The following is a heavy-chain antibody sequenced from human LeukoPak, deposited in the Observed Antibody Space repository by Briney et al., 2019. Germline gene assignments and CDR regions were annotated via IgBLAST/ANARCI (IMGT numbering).Heavy chain of an antibody. J-gene: IGHJ4*02. CDR1: GFTFSTYW. V-gene: IGHV3-7*01. D-gene: IGHD6-19*01. CDR2: IKQDGSEK. Sequence: GGSLRLSCAASGFTFSTYWMSWVRQAPGKGLEWVANIKQDGSEKYYVDSVKGRFTISRDNAKNSLYLQMNSLRAEDTAVYYCAREMREEQWLSVDYWGQGTLVTVSS. CDR3: AREMREEQWLSVDY.